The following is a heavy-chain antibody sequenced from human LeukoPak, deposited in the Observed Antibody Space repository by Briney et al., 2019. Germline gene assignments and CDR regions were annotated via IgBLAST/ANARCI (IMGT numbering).Heavy chain of an antibody. D-gene: IGHD3-22*01. Sequence: GGPLRLSCAASGFTFDDYGMSWVRQAPGKGLEWVSGINWNGGSTGYADSVKGRFTISRDNAKNSLYLQMNSLRAEDTALYYCARDPSSGYYSDFDYWGQGTLVTVSS. J-gene: IGHJ4*02. V-gene: IGHV3-20*04. CDR1: GFTFDDYG. CDR3: ARDPSSGYYSDFDY. CDR2: INWNGGST.